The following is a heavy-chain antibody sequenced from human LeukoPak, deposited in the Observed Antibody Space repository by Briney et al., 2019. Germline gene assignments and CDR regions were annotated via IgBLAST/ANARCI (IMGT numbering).Heavy chain of an antibody. CDR2: IYSSVT. CDR3: ARGTAMVTGLFDY. V-gene: IGHV3-53*01. D-gene: IGHD5-18*01. J-gene: IGHJ4*02. Sequence: GGSLRLSCTVSGFTISSNSMSWVRQAPGKGLEWVSFIYSSVTHYSDSVKGRFTISRDNAKNSLYLQMNSLRAEDTALYYCARGTAMVTGLFDYWGQGTLVTVSS. CDR1: GFTISSNS.